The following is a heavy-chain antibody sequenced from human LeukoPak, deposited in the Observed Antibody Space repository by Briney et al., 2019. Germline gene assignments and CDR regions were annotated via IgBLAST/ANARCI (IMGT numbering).Heavy chain of an antibody. CDR1: GGSFSGYY. J-gene: IGHJ4*02. V-gene: IGHV4-34*01. D-gene: IGHD4-17*01. CDR3: ARAYYGESTSLDY. Sequence: SETLSLTCAVYGGSFSGYYWSWIRQPPGKGLEWIGEINHSGSTNYNPSLKSRVTISVDTSKNQFSLKLSSVTAADTAVYYCARAYYGESTSLDYWGQGTLVTVSS. CDR2: INHSGST.